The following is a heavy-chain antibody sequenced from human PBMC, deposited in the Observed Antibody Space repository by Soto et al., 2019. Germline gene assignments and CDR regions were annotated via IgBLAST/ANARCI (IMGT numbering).Heavy chain of an antibody. V-gene: IGHV1-18*04. J-gene: IGHJ5*02. CDR1: GYIFTSYG. CDR2: ISADNGRT. D-gene: IGHD2-2*01. Sequence: ASVKVSCKAAGYIFTSYGISWVRQAPGQGLEWMGWISADNGRTNYAQKCQGRVTMTTDTSTSTGYLELRSLTSDDTAVYYCARGGDIEVVGPWFDPWGQGTLVTVSS. CDR3: ARGGDIEVVGPWFDP.